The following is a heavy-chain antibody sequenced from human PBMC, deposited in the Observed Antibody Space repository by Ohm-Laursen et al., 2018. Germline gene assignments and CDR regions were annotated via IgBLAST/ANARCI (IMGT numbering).Heavy chain of an antibody. Sequence: GTLSLTCTVSGGSISGYYWSWTRQPPGKGLEWIGYIYYSGSTNYNPSLKSRVTISVDTSRNQFSLKVRSVTAADTAVYYCARDISLYYYDSSGYPPFDPWGQGTLVTVSS. D-gene: IGHD3-22*01. CDR2: IYYSGST. J-gene: IGHJ5*02. CDR1: GGSISGYY. V-gene: IGHV4-59*01. CDR3: ARDISLYYYDSSGYPPFDP.